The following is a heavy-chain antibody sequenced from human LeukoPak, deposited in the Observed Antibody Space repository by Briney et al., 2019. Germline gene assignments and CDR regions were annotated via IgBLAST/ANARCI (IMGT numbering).Heavy chain of an antibody. CDR1: GFSFSSYA. D-gene: IGHD6-13*01. Sequence: GGSLRLSCAASGFSFSSYAMSWVRQAPGKGLEWVSTINGRSGGGTYYPDSVEGRFTISRDNSKNTLYLQMNSLRVEDTAVYYCTNRPDVEADGEFQHWGQGTLVTVSS. CDR2: INGRSGGGT. J-gene: IGHJ1*01. CDR3: TNRPDVEADGEFQH. V-gene: IGHV3-23*01.